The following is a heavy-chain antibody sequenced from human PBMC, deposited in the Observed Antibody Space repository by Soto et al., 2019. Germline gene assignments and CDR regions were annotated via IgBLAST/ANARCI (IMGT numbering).Heavy chain of an antibody. CDR1: AFTFSSYA. CDR2: ISGSGGST. D-gene: IGHD4-17*01. J-gene: IGHJ4*02. V-gene: IGHV3-23*01. Sequence: PGGSLRLSCAASAFTFSSYAMSWLRQAPGKELEWVSAISGSGGSTYYSDSVKGRFTISRDNSKNTLYLPMNSLRAEDTALYFCPEDADSGDHSYFESWGQGPL. CDR3: PEDADSGDHSYFES.